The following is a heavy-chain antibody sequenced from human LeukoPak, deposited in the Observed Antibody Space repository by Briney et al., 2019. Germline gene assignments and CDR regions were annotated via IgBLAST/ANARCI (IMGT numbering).Heavy chain of an antibody. Sequence: GGSLRLSCAASGFTFSSYAMSWVRQAPGEGLEWVSAISGSGGSTYYAASVKGPFTISRDNSKNTLYLQMNSLRAEDTAVYYCAKDQDIVVVPWFDPWGQGTLVTVSS. J-gene: IGHJ5*02. V-gene: IGHV3-23*01. CDR2: ISGSGGST. CDR3: AKDQDIVVVPWFDP. D-gene: IGHD2-2*01. CDR1: GFTFSSYA.